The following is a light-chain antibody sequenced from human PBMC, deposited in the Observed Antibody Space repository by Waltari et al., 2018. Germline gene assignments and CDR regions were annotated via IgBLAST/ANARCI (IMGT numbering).Light chain of an antibody. CDR3: SSYTTGVI. Sequence: QSALTQPASVSGSPGQSIIISCTGISSDICGYVYVPWYQQHPGQAPQGIMFDVSDRPSGVSNRFSGSKSGNTASLTISGLQAEDEADYYCSSYTTGVIFGGGTRLTVL. CDR1: SSDICGYVY. CDR2: DVS. V-gene: IGLV2-14*03. J-gene: IGLJ2*01.